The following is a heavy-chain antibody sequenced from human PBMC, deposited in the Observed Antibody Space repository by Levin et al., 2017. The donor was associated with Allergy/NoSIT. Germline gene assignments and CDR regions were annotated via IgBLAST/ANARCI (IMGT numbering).Heavy chain of an antibody. V-gene: IGHV4-59*01. D-gene: IGHD2-15*01. J-gene: IGHJ5*02. CDR3: ARAIVDCSGGSCYPNWFDP. CDR1: GGSINSNY. CDR2: ISYRGGT. Sequence: SQTLSLTCTVSGGSINSNYWSWIRQPPGKGLEWIGYISYRGGTNYNPSLKSRVTISLDTSKTQFSLKLSSVTAADTAVFYCARAIVDCSGGSCYPNWFDPWGQGTLVTVSS.